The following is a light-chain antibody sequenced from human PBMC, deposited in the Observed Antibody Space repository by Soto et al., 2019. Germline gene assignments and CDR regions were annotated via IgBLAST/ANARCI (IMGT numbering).Light chain of an antibody. J-gene: IGKJ5*01. CDR1: QSISGT. Sequence: KVMSQSALTLSVTPTGRATLSCRASQSISGTLAWYQQKPGQAPRLLIYGASRRAPGFPARFSGSGSGTDFTLTISSLQSEDFAVYYCQQYNSWPGSFGQGTRLEI. V-gene: IGKV3-15*01. CDR3: QQYNSWPGS. CDR2: GAS.